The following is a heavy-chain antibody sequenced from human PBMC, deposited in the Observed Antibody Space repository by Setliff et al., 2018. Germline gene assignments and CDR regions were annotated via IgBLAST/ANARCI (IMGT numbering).Heavy chain of an antibody. Sequence: SETLSLTCSVSDDSIYSDYYFWGWIRQPPGKGLEWIGTISSSGTSKYNSSLGGRATLSIDVPERQFALRLSSVTDADTAVYFCAREGRWDYSYPIYWGQGVRVTVSS. D-gene: IGHD4-4*01. CDR2: ISSSGTS. CDR3: AREGRWDYSYPIY. V-gene: IGHV4-39*01. J-gene: IGHJ4*02. CDR1: DDSIYSDYYF.